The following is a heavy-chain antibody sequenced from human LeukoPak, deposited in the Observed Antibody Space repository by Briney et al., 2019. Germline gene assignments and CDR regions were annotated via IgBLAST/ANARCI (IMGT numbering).Heavy chain of an antibody. D-gene: IGHD3-22*01. J-gene: IGHJ3*02. V-gene: IGHV4-34*01. CDR2: INHSGST. Sequence: KASETLSLTCAVYGGSFSGYYWSWIRQPPGKGLEWIGEINHSGSTNYTSSLKSRVTLSVDMSKNQFSLKLNSVTAADTAVYYCAKSNGYGLIDIWGQGTMVTVSS. CDR3: AKSNGYGLIDI. CDR1: GGSFSGYY.